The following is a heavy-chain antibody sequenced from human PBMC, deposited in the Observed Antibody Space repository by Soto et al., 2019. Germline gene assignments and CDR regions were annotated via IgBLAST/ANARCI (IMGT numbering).Heavy chain of an antibody. J-gene: IGHJ4*02. CDR3: ARDQGISGTTRGTFDY. V-gene: IGHV4-31*03. D-gene: IGHD1-20*01. Sequence: QVQLQESGPGLVKPSQTLSLTCTVSGASISSGGYYWTWIRQHPGKGLEWIGYIFYSGSTYYNPSLKSGVTISADTSKNQFALKLTSVTAADTAVYYCARDQGISGTTRGTFDYWGQGTLVTVSS. CDR2: IFYSGST. CDR1: GASISSGGYY.